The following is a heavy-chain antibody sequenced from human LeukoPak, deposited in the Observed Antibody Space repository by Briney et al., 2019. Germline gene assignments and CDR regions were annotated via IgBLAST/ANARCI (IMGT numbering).Heavy chain of an antibody. V-gene: IGHV3-30*03. CDR2: ISYDGSNK. CDR1: GFTFSSYG. J-gene: IGHJ4*02. Sequence: GRSLRLSCAASGFTFSSYGMHWVRQAPGKGLEWVAVISYDGSNKYYADSVKGRFTISRDNSKNTLYLQMNSLRAEDTAVYYCARGGWLQDRRIDYWGQGTLVTVSS. D-gene: IGHD5-24*01. CDR3: ARGGWLQDRRIDY.